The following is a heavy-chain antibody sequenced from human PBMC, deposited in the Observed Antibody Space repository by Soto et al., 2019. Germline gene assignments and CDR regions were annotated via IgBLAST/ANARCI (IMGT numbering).Heavy chain of an antibody. CDR2: IYYSGST. V-gene: IGHV4-59*01. CDR3: AGTYYDILTNAFDI. D-gene: IGHD3-9*01. J-gene: IGHJ3*02. Sequence: QVQLQESGPGLVKPSETLSLTCTVSGGSISSYYWSWIRQPPGKGLEWIGYIYYSGSTNYNPSLKSRVTISVDTSKNQFSLKLSSVTAADTAVYYCAGTYYDILTNAFDIWGQGTMVTVSS. CDR1: GGSISSYY.